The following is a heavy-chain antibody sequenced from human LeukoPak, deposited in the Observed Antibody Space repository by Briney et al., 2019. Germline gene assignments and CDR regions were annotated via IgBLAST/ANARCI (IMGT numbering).Heavy chain of an antibody. J-gene: IGHJ3*02. CDR2: INPSGGST. CDR1: GYTFTSYY. Sequence: PGASVKVSCKASGYTFTSYYMHWVRQAPGQGLEWMGIINPSGGSTSYAQKFQGRVTMTRNTSISTAYMELSSLRSEDTAVYYCARRRTYYYDSSGYSIRGQGTMVTVSS. CDR3: ARRRTYYYDSSGYSI. V-gene: IGHV1-46*01. D-gene: IGHD3-22*01.